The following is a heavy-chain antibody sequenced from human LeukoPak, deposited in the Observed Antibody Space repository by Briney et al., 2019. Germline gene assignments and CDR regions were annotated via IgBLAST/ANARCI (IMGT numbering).Heavy chain of an antibody. CDR3: ARENMVRGVIPFDP. CDR1: GFTFSSYG. J-gene: IGHJ5*02. CDR2: IWYDGSNK. D-gene: IGHD3-10*01. V-gene: IGHV3-33*01. Sequence: PGGSLRLSCAASGFTFSSYGMHWVRQAPGKGLEWVAVIWYDGSNKYYADSVKGRFTISRDNSKNTLYLQMNSLRAEDTAVYYCARENMVRGVIPFDPWGQGTLVTVSS.